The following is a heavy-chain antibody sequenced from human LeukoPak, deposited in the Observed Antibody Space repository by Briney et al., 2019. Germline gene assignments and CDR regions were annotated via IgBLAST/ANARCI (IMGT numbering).Heavy chain of an antibody. J-gene: IGHJ5*02. Sequence: SETLSLTCTVSGGSISSSSNYWGWIRQPPGKGLEWIGSIYYSGSTYYNPSLKSRVTISVDTSKNQFSLKLSSVTAADTAVYYCARCGRIAARPQNWFDPWGQGTLVTVSS. D-gene: IGHD6-6*01. V-gene: IGHV4-39*07. CDR1: GGSISSSSNY. CDR3: ARCGRIAARPQNWFDP. CDR2: IYYSGST.